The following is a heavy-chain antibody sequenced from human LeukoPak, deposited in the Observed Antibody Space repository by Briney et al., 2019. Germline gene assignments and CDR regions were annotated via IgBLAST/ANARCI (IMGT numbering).Heavy chain of an antibody. CDR1: GFTFNNYR. CDR2: ISYDGSNK. Sequence: GGSLRLSCVASGFTFNNYRMNWVRQTPGKGLEWVAVISYDGSNKYYADSVKGRFTISRDNSKNTLYLQMNSLRAEDTAVYYCARDSFVWFDPWGQGTLVTVSS. J-gene: IGHJ5*02. CDR3: ARDSFVWFDP. D-gene: IGHD3-10*01. V-gene: IGHV3-30-3*01.